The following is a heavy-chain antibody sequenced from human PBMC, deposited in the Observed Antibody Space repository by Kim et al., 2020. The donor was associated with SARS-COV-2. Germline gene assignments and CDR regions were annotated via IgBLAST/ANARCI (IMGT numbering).Heavy chain of an antibody. Sequence: GGSLRLSCAASGFTFSSYSMNWVRQAPGKGLEWVSSISSSSSYIYYTDSVKGRFTISRDNAKNSLYLQMNSLRAEDTAVYYCARSSLGKGHFDYWGQGTLVTVSS. CDR2: ISSSSSYI. V-gene: IGHV3-21*01. CDR1: GFTFSSYS. D-gene: IGHD3-10*01. J-gene: IGHJ4*02. CDR3: ARSSLGKGHFDY.